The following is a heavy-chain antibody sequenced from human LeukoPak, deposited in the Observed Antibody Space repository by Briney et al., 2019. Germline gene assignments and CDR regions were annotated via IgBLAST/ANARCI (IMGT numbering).Heavy chain of an antibody. CDR3: AREREYYGSGSYFGNWFDP. Sequence: SQTLSLTCTVSGGSLSGGGYYWSSIRQHPGKGLEWIGYIYYSGSTYYNPSLKSRVTLSVGTSKNQFSLKLSSVTAADTAVCYCAREREYYGSGSYFGNWFDPWGQGTLVTVSS. CDR2: IYYSGST. CDR1: GGSLSGGGYY. D-gene: IGHD3-10*01. J-gene: IGHJ5*02. V-gene: IGHV4-31*03.